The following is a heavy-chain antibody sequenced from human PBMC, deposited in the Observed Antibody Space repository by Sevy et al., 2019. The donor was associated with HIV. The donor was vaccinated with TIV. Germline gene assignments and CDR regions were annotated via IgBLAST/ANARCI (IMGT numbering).Heavy chain of an antibody. V-gene: IGHV3-33*01. D-gene: IGHD5-12*01. J-gene: IGHJ3*02. CDR1: GFTFSSYG. CDR3: ARGVDLVATFLEQAGYAFDI. CDR2: IWYDGSNK. Sequence: GGSLRLSCAASGFTFSSYGMHWVRQAPGKGLEWVAVIWYDGSNKYYADSVKGRFTISRDNSKNTVYLQMNSLRAEDTAVYYYARGVDLVATFLEQAGYAFDIWGQGTMVTVSS.